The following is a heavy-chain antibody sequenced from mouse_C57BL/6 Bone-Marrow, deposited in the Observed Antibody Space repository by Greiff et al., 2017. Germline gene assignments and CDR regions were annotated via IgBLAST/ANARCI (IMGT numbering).Heavy chain of an antibody. V-gene: IGHV5-4*01. D-gene: IGHD2-10*02. CDR3: ARERYDYYAMDY. CDR1: GFTFSSYA. J-gene: IGHJ4*01. Sequence: EVKVVESGGGLVKPGGSLKLSCAASGFTFSSYAMSWVRQTPEKRLEWVATISDGGSYTYYPDNVKGRFTISRDNAKNNLYLQMSHLKSEDTAMYYCARERYDYYAMDYWGQGTSVTVSS. CDR2: ISDGGSYT.